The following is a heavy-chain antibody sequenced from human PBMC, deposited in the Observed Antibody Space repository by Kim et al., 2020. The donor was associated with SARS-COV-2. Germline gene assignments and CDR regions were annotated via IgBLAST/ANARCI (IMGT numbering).Heavy chain of an antibody. V-gene: IGHV3-30*04. CDR3: TRDSGLLQNWYFDL. CDR2: ISYDGSSK. CDR1: GFTFSNYA. J-gene: IGHJ2*01. D-gene: IGHD2-15*01. Sequence: GGSLRLSCAASGFTFSNYAVHWVRQAPGKGLEWVTFISYDGSSKDYVDSVKGRFSISRDNSKNTLYLQMSSLRVDDTAVYYCTRDSGLLQNWYFDLWGRGTPVTVSS.